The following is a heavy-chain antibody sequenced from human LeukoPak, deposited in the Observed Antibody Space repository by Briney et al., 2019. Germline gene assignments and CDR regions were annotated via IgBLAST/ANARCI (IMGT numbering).Heavy chain of an antibody. D-gene: IGHD3-10*01. CDR1: GFTFSSYS. CDR3: ARSITMVRGVRPNWFDP. V-gene: IGHV3-21*01. J-gene: IGHJ5*02. CDR2: ISSSSSCI. Sequence: GGSLRLSCAASGFTFSSYSMNWVRQAPGKGLEWVSSISSSSSCIYYADSVKGRFTISRDNAKNSLYLQMNSLRAEDTAVYYCARSITMVRGVRPNWFDPWGQGTLVTVSS.